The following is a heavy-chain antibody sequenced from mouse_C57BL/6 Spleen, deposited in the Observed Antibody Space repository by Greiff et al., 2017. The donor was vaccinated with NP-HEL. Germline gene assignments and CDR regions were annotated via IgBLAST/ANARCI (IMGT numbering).Heavy chain of an antibody. CDR2: IDPENGDT. Sequence: EVQRVESGAELVRPGASVKLSCTASGFNIKDDYMHWVKQRPEQGLEWIGWIDPENGDTEYASKFQGKATITADTSSNTAYLQLSSLTSEDTAVYYCTRLRPSFDYWGQGTTLTVSS. J-gene: IGHJ2*01. CDR1: GFNIKDDY. CDR3: TRLRPSFDY. D-gene: IGHD2-4*01. V-gene: IGHV14-4*01.